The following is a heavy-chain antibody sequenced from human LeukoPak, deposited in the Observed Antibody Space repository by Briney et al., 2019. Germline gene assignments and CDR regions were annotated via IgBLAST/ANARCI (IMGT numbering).Heavy chain of an antibody. V-gene: IGHV3-48*04. Sequence: GGSLRLSCAASGFSFISYGMHWVRQAPGKGLEWVSYISSSSFKIGYADSVKGRFTISRDNSKNSLYLQMDSLRVEDTAVYYCVRDPSYGSSWYYYMDVWGKGTTVTVSS. CDR3: VRDPSYGSSWYYYMDV. D-gene: IGHD6-13*01. CDR2: ISSSSFKI. J-gene: IGHJ6*03. CDR1: GFSFISYG.